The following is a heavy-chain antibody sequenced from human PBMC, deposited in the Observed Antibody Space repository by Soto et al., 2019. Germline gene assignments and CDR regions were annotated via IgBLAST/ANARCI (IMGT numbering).Heavy chain of an antibody. V-gene: IGHV3-48*03. Sequence: PGGSLRLSCAASGFTFSSYEMNWVRQAPGKGLEWVSYISSSGSTIYYADSVKGRFTISRDNAKNSLYLQMNSLRAEDTAVYYCARDLLAQPLSDWGQGTLVTVSS. J-gene: IGHJ4*02. D-gene: IGHD3-3*01. CDR1: GFTFSSYE. CDR3: ARDLLAQPLSD. CDR2: ISSSGSTI.